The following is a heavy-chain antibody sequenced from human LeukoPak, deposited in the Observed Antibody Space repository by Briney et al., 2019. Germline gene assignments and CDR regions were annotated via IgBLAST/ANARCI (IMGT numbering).Heavy chain of an antibody. CDR3: ARGPYYVSSGYYLNY. J-gene: IGHJ4*02. CDR1: GGSFSGYY. Sequence: PSETLSLTCAVYGGSFSGYYWSWIRQPPGKGLEGIGEINHSGSTNYNPSLNSRVTISVDTSKNQFSLKLSSVTAADTAVYYCARGPYYVSSGYYLNYWGQGTLVTVSS. CDR2: INHSGST. D-gene: IGHD3-22*01. V-gene: IGHV4-34*01.